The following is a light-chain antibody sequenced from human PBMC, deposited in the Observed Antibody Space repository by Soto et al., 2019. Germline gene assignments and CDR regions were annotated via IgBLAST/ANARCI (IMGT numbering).Light chain of an antibody. CDR3: AVWDDGLNGHYV. CDR1: TSNIGSNT. Sequence: QSVLTQPPSASGTPEQRVTISCSGSTSNIGSNTVNWYQQLPGTAPKLLIYSNNQRPSGVPDRFSGSKSGTSASLAISGLQSEDEADYYCAVWDDGLNGHYVFGTGTKVTVL. V-gene: IGLV1-44*01. J-gene: IGLJ1*01. CDR2: SNN.